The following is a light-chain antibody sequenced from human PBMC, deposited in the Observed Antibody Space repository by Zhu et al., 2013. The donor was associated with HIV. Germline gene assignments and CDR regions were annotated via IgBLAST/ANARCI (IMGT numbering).Light chain of an antibody. J-gene: IGKJ2*01. Sequence: IVLTQSPGTLSLSPGEKATLSCRASESVNTNYLAWYQQKPGQSPRLLIYDTTNRANGIPDRFSGSGSGTDFTLTISRLEPEDSAVYYCQQRGSRPPYTFGQGTILEIK. CDR2: DTT. CDR3: QQRGSRPPYT. CDR1: ESVNTNY. V-gene: IGKV3D-20*02.